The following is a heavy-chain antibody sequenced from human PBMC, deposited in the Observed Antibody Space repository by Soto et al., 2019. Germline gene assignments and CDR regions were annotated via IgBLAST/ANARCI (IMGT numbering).Heavy chain of an antibody. D-gene: IGHD2-21*02. V-gene: IGHV1-69*13. Sequence: ASVKVSCKASGGTFSSYAISWVRQAPGQGLEWMGGIIPIFGTANYAQKFQGRVTITADESTSTAYMELSSLRSEDTAVYYCARSPAYGGNSDSNVPAWGQGTLVTVSS. CDR2: IIPIFGTA. CDR1: GGTFSSYA. CDR3: ARSPAYGGNSDSNVPA. J-gene: IGHJ5*02.